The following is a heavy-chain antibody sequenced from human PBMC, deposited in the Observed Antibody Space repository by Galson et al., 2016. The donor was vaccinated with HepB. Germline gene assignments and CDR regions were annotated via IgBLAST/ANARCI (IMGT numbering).Heavy chain of an antibody. Sequence: SVKVSCKASGYTFTSYGISWVRQAPGQGLEWMGWISAYTGNTNYAQKPQGRVTMTTDTSTSTAYMELRSLRSADPAVYYCARGLGVYYDSGPVDYWGQGTLVTVSS. CDR1: GYTFTSYG. CDR2: ISAYTGNT. CDR3: ARGLGVYYDSGPVDY. V-gene: IGHV1-18*01. D-gene: IGHD3-22*01. J-gene: IGHJ4*02.